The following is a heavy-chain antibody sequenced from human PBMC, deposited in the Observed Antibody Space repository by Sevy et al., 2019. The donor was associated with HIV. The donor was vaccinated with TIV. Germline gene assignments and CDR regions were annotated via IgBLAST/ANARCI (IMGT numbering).Heavy chain of an antibody. J-gene: IGHJ3*01. CDR2: IRYDGSTK. D-gene: IGHD3-10*01. V-gene: IGHV3-30*02. Sequence: GGSLRLSCAASGFTFSRYGMHWVRQAPGKGLEWVAFIRYDGSTKYYAESVKGRFIISRDNSKDTLYLQMNSLRGHDTSLYYCAKGLGMVQGALLSDDVWGQGTMVTVSS. CDR1: GFTFSRYG. CDR3: AKGLGMVQGALLSDDV.